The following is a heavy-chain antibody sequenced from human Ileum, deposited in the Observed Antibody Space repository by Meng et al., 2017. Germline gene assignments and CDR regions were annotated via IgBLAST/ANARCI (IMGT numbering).Heavy chain of an antibody. CDR1: GGSIIRSSFY. V-gene: IGHV4-39*07. Sequence: LKHTELAPGMLKPSETLALVCIVSGGSIIRSSFYWGWSREPPGKGLEWIGSMYYSGRTYYNPSLKSRVTISEDTSKNQFSLKLSSVTAADTAVYYCARGGTVYNFDYWGQGTLVTVSS. CDR2: MYYSGRT. D-gene: IGHD2-15*01. CDR3: ARGGTVYNFDY. J-gene: IGHJ4*02.